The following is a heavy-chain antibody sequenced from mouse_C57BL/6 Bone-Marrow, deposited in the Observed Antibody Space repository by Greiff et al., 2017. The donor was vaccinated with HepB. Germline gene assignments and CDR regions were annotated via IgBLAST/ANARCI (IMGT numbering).Heavy chain of an antibody. CDR3: ARGTLYYFDY. CDR2: ISSGGSYT. J-gene: IGHJ2*01. CDR1: GFTFSSYG. V-gene: IGHV5-6*01. Sequence: EVQVVESGGDLVKPGGSLKLSCAASGFTFSSYGMSWVRQTPDKRLEWVATISSGGSYTYYPDSVKGRFTISRDNAKNTLYLQMSSLKSEDTAMYYCARGTLYYFDYWGQGTTLTVSS. D-gene: IGHD3-3*01.